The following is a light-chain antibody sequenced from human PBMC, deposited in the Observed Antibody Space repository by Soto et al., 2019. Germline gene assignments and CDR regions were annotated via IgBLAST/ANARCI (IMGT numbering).Light chain of an antibody. CDR3: QQYNSIRYT. Sequence: DIQMTQSPSTLSASVGDRVTITCRASQSISSWLAWYQQKPGKAPKLLIYDASSLESGVPSRFSGSGSGTAFTLTISSLQPDDFATYYCQQYNSIRYTFGQGTKLEIK. V-gene: IGKV1-5*01. CDR2: DAS. CDR1: QSISSW. J-gene: IGKJ2*01.